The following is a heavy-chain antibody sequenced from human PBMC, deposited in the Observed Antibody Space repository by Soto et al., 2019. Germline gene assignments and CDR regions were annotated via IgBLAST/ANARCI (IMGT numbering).Heavy chain of an antibody. CDR3: AKSVKGYYGSRSYQLDY. CDR2: ISGSGGST. Sequence: ETLSLTCTVSGDSIIAYSWSWVLQPPGKGLEWVSAISGSGGSTYYADSVKGRFTISRDNSKNTLYLQMSSLRAEDTAVYYCAKSVKGYYGSRSYQLDYWGKRKPVTVYS. D-gene: IGHD3-10*01. CDR1: GDSIIAYS. J-gene: IGHJ4*02. V-gene: IGHV3-23*01.